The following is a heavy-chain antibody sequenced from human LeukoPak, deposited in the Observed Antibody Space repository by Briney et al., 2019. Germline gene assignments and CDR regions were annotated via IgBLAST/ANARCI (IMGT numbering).Heavy chain of an antibody. V-gene: IGHV3-23*01. CDR1: GFNNYA. CDR2: INDRGDNK. Sequence: GGSLRLSCTGSGFNNYAMTWVREAPGQGREWVAGINDRGDNKYYADSVKGRFTISRDNSKNTLYLQMNSLRAEDTAVYYCAAFPRSVIRGINMEPMDYWGQGTLVTVSS. CDR3: AAFPRSVIRGINMEPMDY. J-gene: IGHJ4*02. D-gene: IGHD3-10*01.